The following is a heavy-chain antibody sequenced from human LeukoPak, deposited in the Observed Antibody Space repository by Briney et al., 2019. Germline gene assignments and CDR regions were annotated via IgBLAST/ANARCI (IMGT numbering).Heavy chain of an antibody. J-gene: IGHJ6*03. CDR1: GYSFRNYG. CDR2: ISAYNGNT. V-gene: IGHV1-18*01. Sequence: ASVKVSCKASGYSFRNYGMHWVRQAPGQRLEWMGWISAYNGNTNYAQKLQGRVTMTTDTSTSTAYMELRSLRSDDTAVYYCARVWVVDSYYYYYYMDVWGKGTTVTVSS. CDR3: ARVWVVDSYYYYYYMDV. D-gene: IGHD2-15*01.